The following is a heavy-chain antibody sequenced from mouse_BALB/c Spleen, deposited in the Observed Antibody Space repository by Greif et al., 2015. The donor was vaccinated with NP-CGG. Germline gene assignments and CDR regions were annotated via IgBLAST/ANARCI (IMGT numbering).Heavy chain of an antibody. CDR3: ARDYFDY. Sequence: EVKLQESGGGLVKPGGSLKLSCAASGFTFSDYYMYWVRQTPEKRLEWVATISDGGSYTYYPDSVKGRFTISRDNAKNNLYLQMSSLKSEDTAMYYCARDYFDYWGLGTTLTVSS. J-gene: IGHJ2*01. CDR2: ISDGGSYT. V-gene: IGHV5-4*02. CDR1: GFTFSDYY.